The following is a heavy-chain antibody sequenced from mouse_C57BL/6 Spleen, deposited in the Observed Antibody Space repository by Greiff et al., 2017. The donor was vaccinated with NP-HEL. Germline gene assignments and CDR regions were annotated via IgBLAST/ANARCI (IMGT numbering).Heavy chain of an antibody. CDR3: AVMGYGG. CDR1: GFNITDYY. CDR2: IDPEGGET. J-gene: IGHJ3*01. V-gene: IGHV14-2*01. Sequence: EVQLQQSGAELVKPGASVKLSCTASGFNITDYYMHWVKQRTEQGLEWIGRIDPEGGETKYTPKFQGKATITADTSSNTAYLKLSSLTSDDTAVYYCAVMGYGGWGQGTLVTVSA. D-gene: IGHD1-1*02.